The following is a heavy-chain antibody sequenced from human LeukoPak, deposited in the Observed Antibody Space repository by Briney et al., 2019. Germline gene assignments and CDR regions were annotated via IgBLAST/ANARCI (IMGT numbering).Heavy chain of an antibody. D-gene: IGHD1-26*01. V-gene: IGHV1-69*01. CDR3: ARDPYSGSYNWFDP. Sequence: SVKVSCKASGGTFSSYAISWVRQAPGQGLEWMGGIIPIFGTANYAQKFQGRVTITADESMSTAYMELSSLRSEDTAVYYCARDPYSGSYNWFDPWGQGTLVTVSS. J-gene: IGHJ5*02. CDR2: IIPIFGTA. CDR1: GGTFSSYA.